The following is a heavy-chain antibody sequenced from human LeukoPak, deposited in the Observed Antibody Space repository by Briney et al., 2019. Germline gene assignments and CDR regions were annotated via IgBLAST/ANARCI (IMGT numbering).Heavy chain of an antibody. CDR2: LYIGGTT. V-gene: IGHV3-53*05. CDR3: AREEVDYYDSSGYRD. Sequence: GGSLRLFCAASGFTVRSNYMSWVRQAPGKGLEWVSVLYIGGTTYFGDSVKGRFTISRDNSKNTVYLQMNSLRLEDTAVYYCAREEVDYYDSSGYRDWGQGTLVTVSS. J-gene: IGHJ4*02. D-gene: IGHD3-22*01. CDR1: GFTVRSNY.